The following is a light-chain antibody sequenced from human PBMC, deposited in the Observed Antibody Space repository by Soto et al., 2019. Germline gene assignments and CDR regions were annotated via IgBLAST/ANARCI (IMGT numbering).Light chain of an antibody. J-gene: IGLJ7*01. CDR3: QTWDTGIAV. V-gene: IGLV4-69*01. CDR1: SGHSSYA. CDR2: FNSDSSH. Sequence: QPVLTQSPSASASLGASVKLTCTLSSGHSSYAIAWHQQQPEKGPRYLMKFNSDSSHSKGDGIPDRFSGSSSGAERYLTISSLLSEDEAEYYCQTWDTGIAVFGGGTQLTVL.